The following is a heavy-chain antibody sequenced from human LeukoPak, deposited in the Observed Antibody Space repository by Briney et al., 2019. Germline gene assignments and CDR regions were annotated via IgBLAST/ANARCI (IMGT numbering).Heavy chain of an antibody. Sequence: SETLSLTCAVYGGSFSGYYWSWIRQPPGKGLEWIGEINHSGSTNYNPSLKSRVTISVDTSKNQFSLKLSSVTAADTAVYYCARCLAYSSSWYVPYYYYGMDVWGQGTTVTVSS. J-gene: IGHJ6*02. V-gene: IGHV4-34*01. CDR1: GGSFSGYY. D-gene: IGHD6-13*01. CDR3: ARCLAYSSSWYVPYYYYGMDV. CDR2: INHSGST.